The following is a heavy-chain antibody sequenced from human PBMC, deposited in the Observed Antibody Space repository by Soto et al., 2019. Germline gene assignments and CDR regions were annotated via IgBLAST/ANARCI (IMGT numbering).Heavy chain of an antibody. V-gene: IGHV3-30*18. J-gene: IGHJ4*02. CDR2: ISYDGSNK. CDR3: AKRDCSSTSCYVDY. D-gene: IGHD2-2*01. CDR1: GFTFSSYG. Sequence: GGSLRLSCAAPGFTFSSYGMHWVRQAPGKGLEWVAVISYDGSNKYYADSVKGRFTISRDNSKNTLYLQMNSLRAEDTAVYYCAKRDCSSTSCYVDYWGQGTLVTVSS.